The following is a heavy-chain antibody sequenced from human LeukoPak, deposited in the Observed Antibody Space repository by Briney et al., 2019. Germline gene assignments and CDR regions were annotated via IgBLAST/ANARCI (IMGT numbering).Heavy chain of an antibody. CDR2: INHSGST. V-gene: IGHV4-34*01. CDR1: GGSFSGYY. CDR3: ARSGLTL. J-gene: IGHJ4*02. D-gene: IGHD3-10*01. Sequence: RTSETLSLTCAVYGGSFSGYYWSWIRQPPGKGLEWIGEINHSGSTNYNPSLKSRVTISVDTSKNQFSLKLSSVTAADTAVYYCARSGLTLWGQGTLVTAAS.